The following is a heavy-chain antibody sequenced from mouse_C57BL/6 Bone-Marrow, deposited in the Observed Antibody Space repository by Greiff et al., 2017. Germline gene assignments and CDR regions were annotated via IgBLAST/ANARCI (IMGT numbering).Heavy chain of an antibody. Sequence: QVHVKQSGPELVKPGASVKISCKASGYAFSSSWMNWVKQRPGKGLEWIGRIYPGDGETNYNGKFKGKATLTADKSSSTAYMQLSSLTSEDSAVYFCARWYYGSSYWFAYWGQGTLVTVSA. J-gene: IGHJ3*01. CDR2: IYPGDGET. D-gene: IGHD1-1*01. V-gene: IGHV1-82*01. CDR3: ARWYYGSSYWFAY. CDR1: GYAFSSSW.